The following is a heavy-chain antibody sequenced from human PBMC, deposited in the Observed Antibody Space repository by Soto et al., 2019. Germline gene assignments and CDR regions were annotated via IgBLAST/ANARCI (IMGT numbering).Heavy chain of an antibody. J-gene: IGHJ6*02. V-gene: IGHV3-48*02. CDR3: AADWSAIAYGLDV. Sequence: EVRLVESGGGLVQPGGSLRLSCEASGFSFSPYGMNWVRQAPGRGLEWISYISSTSTTMYYSDSVKGRCAISRDDARNSLCLEMNYLRDDDTAVYYCAADWSAIAYGLDVWGQGTTVTVSS. CDR1: GFSFSPYG. CDR2: ISSTSTTM. D-gene: IGHD3-3*01.